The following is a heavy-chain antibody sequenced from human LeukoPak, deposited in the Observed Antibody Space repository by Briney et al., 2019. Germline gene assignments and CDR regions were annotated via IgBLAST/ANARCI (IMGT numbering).Heavy chain of an antibody. CDR1: GFTFSSYA. J-gene: IGHJ4*02. Sequence: GGSLRLSCAASGFTFSSYAMSWVRQAPGKEPELVSAISANSGSTYYADSVKGRFTISRDNSKNTLYLQMNSLRPEDSAVYFCAKVWAAPGLLDYWGQGTLVTVSS. V-gene: IGHV3-23*01. CDR2: ISANSGST. D-gene: IGHD3-16*01. CDR3: AKVWAAPGLLDY.